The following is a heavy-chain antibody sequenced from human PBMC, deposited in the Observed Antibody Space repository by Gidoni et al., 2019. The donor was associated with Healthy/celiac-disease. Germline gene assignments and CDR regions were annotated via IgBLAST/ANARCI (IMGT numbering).Heavy chain of an antibody. V-gene: IGHV1-18*01. CDR1: GYTFTSYG. CDR3: ARDLESEIVATSLGPYGMDV. J-gene: IGHJ6*02. Sequence: QVQLVQSGAEVKKPGASVKVSCKASGYTFTSYGISWVRQAPGQGLEWMGWISAYNGNTNYAQKLQGRVTMTTDTSTSTAYMELRSLRSDDTAVYYCARDLESEIVATSLGPYGMDVWGQGTTVTVSS. CDR2: ISAYNGNT. D-gene: IGHD5-12*01.